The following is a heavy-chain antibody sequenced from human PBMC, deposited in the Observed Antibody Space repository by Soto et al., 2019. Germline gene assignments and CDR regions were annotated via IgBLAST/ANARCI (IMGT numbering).Heavy chain of an antibody. J-gene: IGHJ6*02. CDR2: IWYDGSNK. V-gene: IGHV3-33*01. D-gene: IGHD2-15*01. CDR1: GFTFSSYG. CDR3: ARGRDVVVVAAGMDV. Sequence: GGSLRLSCAASGFTFSSYGMHWVRQAPGKGLEWVAVIWYDGSNKYYADSVKGRFTISRDNSKNTLYLQMNSLRAEDTAVYYCARGRDVVVVAAGMDVWGQGTTVTVSS.